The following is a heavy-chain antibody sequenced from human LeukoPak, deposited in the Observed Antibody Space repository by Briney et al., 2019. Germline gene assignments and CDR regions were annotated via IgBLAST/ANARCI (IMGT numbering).Heavy chain of an antibody. CDR1: GYTFTGYY. Sequence: ASVKVSCKASGYTFTGYYMHWVRQAPGQGLEWMGIINPSGGSTSYAQKFQGRVTMTRDMSTSTVYMELSSLRSEDTAVYYCARASVRVPPDYWGQGTLVTVSS. D-gene: IGHD3-10*01. V-gene: IGHV1-46*01. J-gene: IGHJ4*02. CDR3: ARASVRVPPDY. CDR2: INPSGGST.